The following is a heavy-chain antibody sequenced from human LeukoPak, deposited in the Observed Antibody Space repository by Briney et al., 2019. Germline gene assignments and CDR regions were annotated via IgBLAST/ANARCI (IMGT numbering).Heavy chain of an antibody. CDR3: ARVTEDTAVGFDY. CDR2: IYYSGST. V-gene: IGHV4-30-4*08. Sequence: PSETLSLTCTVSGGSISIGDYYWSWIRQPPGKGLEWIGYIYYSGSTYYNPSLKSRVTISVDTSKNQFSLKLSSVTAADTAVYYCARVTEDTAVGFDYWGQGTLVTVSS. J-gene: IGHJ4*02. D-gene: IGHD5-18*01. CDR1: GGSISIGDYY.